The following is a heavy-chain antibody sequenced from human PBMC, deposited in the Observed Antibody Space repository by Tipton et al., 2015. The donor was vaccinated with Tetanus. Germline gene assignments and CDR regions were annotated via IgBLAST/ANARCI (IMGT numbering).Heavy chain of an antibody. CDR2: VDDSGST. J-gene: IGHJ6*02. Sequence: TLSLTCAVYGGSLSRYYWTWIRQPPGKGLEWIGEVDDSGSTNYSPSLKSRVTISLDTSKNEFSLTLSSVTAADTAVYYCARDHGITWGGMGYYYGMDVWGQGTTVTVS. D-gene: IGHD3-16*01. CDR3: ARDHGITWGGMGYYYGMDV. V-gene: IGHV4-34*01. CDR1: GGSLSRYY.